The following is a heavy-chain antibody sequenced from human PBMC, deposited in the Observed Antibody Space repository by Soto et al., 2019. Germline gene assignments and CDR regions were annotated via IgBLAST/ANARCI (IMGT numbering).Heavy chain of an antibody. CDR2: IIPIFGTA. CDR1: GGTFSSYA. V-gene: IGHV1-69*01. J-gene: IGHJ6*02. Sequence: QVQLVQSGAEVKTPGSSVKVSCKASGGTFSSYAISWVRQAPGQGLEWMGGIIPIFGTANYAQKFQGRVTINADESTSTAYMELSSLRSEDTDVYYCARVESSKWLSKYGMDVWGQGTTVTVAS. D-gene: IGHD3-22*01. CDR3: ARVESSKWLSKYGMDV.